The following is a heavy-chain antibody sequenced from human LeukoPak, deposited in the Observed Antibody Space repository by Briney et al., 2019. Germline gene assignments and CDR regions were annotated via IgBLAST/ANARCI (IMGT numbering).Heavy chain of an antibody. CDR1: GGSISSSSYY. V-gene: IGHV4-39*07. Sequence: SETLSLTCTVSGGSISSSSYYWGWIRQPPGKGLEWIGSIYYSGSTYYNTSIKSRVTISVDTSKNQFSLKLSSVTAADTAVYYCARDSAKYYGSGSYDYWGQGTLVTVSS. D-gene: IGHD3-10*01. J-gene: IGHJ4*02. CDR3: ARDSAKYYGSGSYDY. CDR2: IYYSGST.